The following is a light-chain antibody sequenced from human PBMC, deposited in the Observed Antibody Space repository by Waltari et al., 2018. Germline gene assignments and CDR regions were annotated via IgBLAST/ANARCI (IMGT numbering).Light chain of an antibody. CDR1: GSNIGAGYD. V-gene: IGLV1-40*01. J-gene: IGLJ3*02. CDR3: QSYDTGLSVV. CDR2: CVI. Sequence: QSVLTQPPSVSGAPGQRVTISCTGSGSNIGAGYDVHWYQQLPRVAPKLPIYCVISRPLGVPDRFFGSTSGTSASLAITGLQAEDEADYFCQSYDTGLSVVFGGGTKLTVL.